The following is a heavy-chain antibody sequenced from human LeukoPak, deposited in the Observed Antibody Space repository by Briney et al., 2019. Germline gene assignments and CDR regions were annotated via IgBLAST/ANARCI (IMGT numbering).Heavy chain of an antibody. D-gene: IGHD3-9*01. CDR3: AKGPIYDILTGWRKTHNAFDI. Sequence: GGTLRLSCAASGFTFSSYGMSWVRQAPGKGLEWVAFIRYDGRNKYYADSVKGRFTISRDNSKNTLYLQMNSLRAEDTAVYYCAKGPIYDILTGWRKTHNAFDIWGQGTMVTVSS. CDR2: IRYDGRNK. J-gene: IGHJ3*02. CDR1: GFTFSSYG. V-gene: IGHV3-30*02.